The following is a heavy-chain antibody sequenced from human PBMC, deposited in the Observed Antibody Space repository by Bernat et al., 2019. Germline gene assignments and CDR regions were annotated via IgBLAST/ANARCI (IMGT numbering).Heavy chain of an antibody. CDR3: ARDFLGTRMLPGASDI. J-gene: IGHJ3*02. CDR2: IWSGGSNK. V-gene: IGHV3-33*01. CDR1: GFSFSGYG. D-gene: IGHD1-1*01. Sequence: QVQLVESGGGVVQPGRSLTLSCAASGFSFSGYGMHWVRQAPGKGLEWVAVIWSGGSNKYYADFVKGRFTISRDNSQNTLHLQMNSLRAEDTAVYFCARDFLGTRMLPGASDIWGQGTMVTVSS.